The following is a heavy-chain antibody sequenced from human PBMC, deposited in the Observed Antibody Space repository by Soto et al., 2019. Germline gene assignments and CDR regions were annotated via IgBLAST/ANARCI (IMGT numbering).Heavy chain of an antibody. CDR2: ISGSGGST. Sequence: PGGSLRLSCAASGFTFSSYAMSWVRQAPGKGLEWVSAISGSGGSTYYADSVKGRFTISRDNSKNTLYLQMNSLRAEDTAVYYCAKSYEPGFLEWLPPYGMDVWGQGTTVTVSS. CDR3: AKSYEPGFLEWLPPYGMDV. CDR1: GFTFSSYA. J-gene: IGHJ6*02. D-gene: IGHD3-3*01. V-gene: IGHV3-23*01.